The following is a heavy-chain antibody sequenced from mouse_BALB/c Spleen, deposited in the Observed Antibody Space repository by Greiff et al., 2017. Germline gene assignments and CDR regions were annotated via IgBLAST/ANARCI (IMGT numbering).Heavy chain of an antibody. D-gene: IGHD2-1*01. CDR1: GFSLTSYD. Sequence: VKVVESGPGLVAPSQSLSITCTVSGFSLTSYDISWIRQPPGKGLEWLGVIWTGGGTNYNSAFMSRLSISKDNSKSQVFLKMNSLQTDDTAIYYCVRDRRGYGNLYYYAMDYWGQGTSVTVSS. CDR3: VRDRRGYGNLYYYAMDY. J-gene: IGHJ4*01. CDR2: IWTGGGT. V-gene: IGHV2-9-2*01.